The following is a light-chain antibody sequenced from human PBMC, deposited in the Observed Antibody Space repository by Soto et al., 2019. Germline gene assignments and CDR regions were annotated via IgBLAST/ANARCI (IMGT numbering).Light chain of an antibody. J-gene: IGKJ4*01. CDR1: QSVSSN. CDR2: GAS. V-gene: IGKV3D-15*01. Sequence: EIVMTQSPATLSVSPGERATLSCRASQSVSSNLAWYQQKPGQAPRLLLYGASIRATGIPARFSGSGSGTEFTLTISSLQAEDFAVYYCQQYKNWPPLTFGGGTKVEIK. CDR3: QQYKNWPPLT.